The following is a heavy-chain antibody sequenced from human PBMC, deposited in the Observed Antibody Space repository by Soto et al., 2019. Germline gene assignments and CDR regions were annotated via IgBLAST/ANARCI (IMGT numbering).Heavy chain of an antibody. CDR1: AFTFSHYA. D-gene: IGHD3-22*01. CDR3: AKGFYDSSGYYPHYYYGMDV. CDR2: ISNSGGST. V-gene: IGHV3-23*01. Sequence: GGSLRLSCAASAFTFSHYAMTWVRQSPGKGLEWVSTISNSGGSTYYADSVKGRFTISRDNSKNTLYLQMNSLRAEDTAVYYCAKGFYDSSGYYPHYYYGMDVWGQGTTVTVSS. J-gene: IGHJ6*02.